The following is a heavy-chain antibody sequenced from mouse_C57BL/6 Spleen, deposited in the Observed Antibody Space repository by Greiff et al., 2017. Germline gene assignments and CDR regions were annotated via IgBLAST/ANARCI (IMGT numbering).Heavy chain of an antibody. CDR3: ARRMGPKNAMDY. V-gene: IGHV1-81*01. D-gene: IGHD1-3*01. J-gene: IGHJ4*01. CDR1: GYTFTSYG. Sequence: VKLQEPGAELARPGASVKLSCKASGYTFTSYGISWVKQRTGQGLEWIGEIYPTSGNTYYNEKFKGKATLAADKSSSTAYMELRSLTSEDSAVYFCARRMGPKNAMDYWGQGTSVTVSS. CDR2: IYPTSGNT.